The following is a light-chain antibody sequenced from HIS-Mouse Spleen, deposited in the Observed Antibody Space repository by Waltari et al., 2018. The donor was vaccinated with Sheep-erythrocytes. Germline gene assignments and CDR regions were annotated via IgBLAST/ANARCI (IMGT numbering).Light chain of an antibody. CDR3: CSYAGSSTPWV. Sequence: QSALTQPASVSGAPGQSITISCTGTSSDVWSYNLVCWYQQHPGKAPKLMIYEGSKRPSGVSNRFSGSKSGNTASLTISGLQAEDEADYYCCSYAGSSTPWVFGGGTKLTVL. CDR1: SSDVWSYNL. V-gene: IGLV2-23*01. J-gene: IGLJ3*02. CDR2: EGS.